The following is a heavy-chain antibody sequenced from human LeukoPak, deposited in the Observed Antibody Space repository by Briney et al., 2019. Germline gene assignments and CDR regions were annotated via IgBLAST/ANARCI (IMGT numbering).Heavy chain of an antibody. V-gene: IGHV1-2*06. J-gene: IGHJ3*02. CDR2: INPNSGGT. CDR3: ARDLPTVTTRSAFDI. D-gene: IGHD4-17*01. Sequence: ASVKVSCKASGYTFTSYGISWVRQAPGQGLEWMGRINPNSGGTNYAQKFQGRVTMTRDTSISTAYMELSRLRSDDTAVYYCARDLPTVTTRSAFDIWGQGTMVTVSS. CDR1: GYTFTSYG.